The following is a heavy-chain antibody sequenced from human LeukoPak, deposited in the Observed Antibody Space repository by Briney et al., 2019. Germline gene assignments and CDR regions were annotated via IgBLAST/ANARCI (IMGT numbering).Heavy chain of an antibody. CDR1: GYTFTGYY. J-gene: IGHJ4*02. CDR2: INPNSGGT. Sequence: ASVKVSCKASGYTFTGYYMHWVRQAPGQGLEWMGWINPNSGGTNYAQKFQGRVTMTRDTSISTAYMELSRLRSDDTAVYYCARAHYYDSSGADYWGQGTLVTVSS. V-gene: IGHV1-2*02. D-gene: IGHD3-22*01. CDR3: ARAHYYDSSGADY.